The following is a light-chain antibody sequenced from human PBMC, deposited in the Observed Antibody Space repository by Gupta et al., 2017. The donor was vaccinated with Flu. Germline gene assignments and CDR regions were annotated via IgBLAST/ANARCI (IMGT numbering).Light chain of an antibody. CDR2: DVT. Sequence: QSALTQPRSVSGSPGQSVTISCSSDVGGFNHVSWYQQHPGTAPKLMMYDVTERPSGVPERFSGSKSGTTASLTISGLQAEDEGVYYCCAHEGSPTVVFGGGTELTVL. V-gene: IGLV2-11*01. J-gene: IGLJ3*02. CDR1: SDVGGFNH. CDR3: CAHEGSPTVV.